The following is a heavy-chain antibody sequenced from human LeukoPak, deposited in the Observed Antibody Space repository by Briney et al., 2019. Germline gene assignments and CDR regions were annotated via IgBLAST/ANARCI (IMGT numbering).Heavy chain of an antibody. CDR3: AQDRQLYYYGSDPKYYFDY. D-gene: IGHD3-10*01. V-gene: IGHV3-30*02. Sequence: GRFLRLSCAASGFTFSSYGMHWVRQAPGKGLEWVAFIRYDGRNKYYADSVEGGFTISRDNSKNTLYLQMNSLRAEDTAVYYCAQDRQLYYYGSDPKYYFDYWGQGTLVTVSS. CDR2: IRYDGRNK. J-gene: IGHJ4*02. CDR1: GFTFSSYG.